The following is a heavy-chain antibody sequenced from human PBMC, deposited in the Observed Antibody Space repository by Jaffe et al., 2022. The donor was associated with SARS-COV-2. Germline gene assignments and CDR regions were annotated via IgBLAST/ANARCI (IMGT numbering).Heavy chain of an antibody. CDR2: INPNSGGT. CDR3: ARADAASGPFWSGYPDAEYFQH. D-gene: IGHD3-3*01. Sequence: QVQLVQSGAEVKKPGASVKVSCKASGYTFTGYYMHWVRQAPGQGLEWMGWINPNSGGTNYAQKFQGRVTMTRDTSISTAYMELSRLRSDDTAVYYCARADAASGPFWSGYPDAEYFQHWGQGTLVTVSS. CDR1: GYTFTGYY. J-gene: IGHJ1*01. V-gene: IGHV1-2*02.